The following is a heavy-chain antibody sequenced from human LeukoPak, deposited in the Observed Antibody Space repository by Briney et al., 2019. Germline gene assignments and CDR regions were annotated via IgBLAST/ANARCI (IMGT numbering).Heavy chain of an antibody. CDR3: AKDHGPFGDSSADY. D-gene: IGHD6-19*01. CDR1: GFTFGSYG. Sequence: PGRSLRLSCAASGFTFGSYGTHWVRQAPGKGLEWVAVISYDGSNKYYADSVKGRFTISRDNSKNTLYLQMNSLRAEDTAVYYCAKDHGPFGDSSADYWGQGTLVTVSS. J-gene: IGHJ4*02. CDR2: ISYDGSNK. V-gene: IGHV3-30*18.